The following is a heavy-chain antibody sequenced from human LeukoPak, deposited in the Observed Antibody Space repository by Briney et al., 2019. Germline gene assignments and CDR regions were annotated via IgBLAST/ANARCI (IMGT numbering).Heavy chain of an antibody. D-gene: IGHD6-19*01. CDR3: AKDPLIAVAGYFDY. CDR1: GFTFSSYW. V-gene: IGHV3-23*01. Sequence: GGSLRLSCAASGFTFSSYWMSWVRQAPGKGLEWVSAISGSGGSTYYADSVKGRFTISRDNSKNTLYLQMNSLRAEDTAVYYCAKDPLIAVAGYFDYWGQGTLVTVSS. J-gene: IGHJ4*02. CDR2: ISGSGGST.